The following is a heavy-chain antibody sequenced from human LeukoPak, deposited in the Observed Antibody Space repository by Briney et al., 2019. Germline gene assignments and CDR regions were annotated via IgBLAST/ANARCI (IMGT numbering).Heavy chain of an antibody. CDR1: GLTFSSYA. CDR2: ISGSGGST. J-gene: IGHJ3*02. V-gene: IGHV3-23*01. CDR3: ASYPLYDFWSGPEAFDI. D-gene: IGHD3-3*01. Sequence: GGSLRLSCAASGLTFSSYAMSWVRQAPGKGLEWVSAISGSGGSTYYADSVKGRFTISRDNSKNTLYLQMNSLRAEDTAVYYCASYPLYDFWSGPEAFDIWGQGTMVTVSS.